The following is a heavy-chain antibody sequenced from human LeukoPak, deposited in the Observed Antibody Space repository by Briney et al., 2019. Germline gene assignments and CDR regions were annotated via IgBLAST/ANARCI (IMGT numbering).Heavy chain of an antibody. CDR3: AKSGGYGLIDY. CDR2: IYYSGST. CDR1: GGSISSYY. J-gene: IGHJ4*02. Sequence: SETLSLTCTVSGGSISSYYWSWIRQPPGKGLEWIGYIYYSGSTNYNPSLKSRVTISVDTSKNQFSLRLSSVTAADTAMYFCAKSGGYGLIDYWGQGTLVTVSS. D-gene: IGHD1-26*01. V-gene: IGHV4-59*08.